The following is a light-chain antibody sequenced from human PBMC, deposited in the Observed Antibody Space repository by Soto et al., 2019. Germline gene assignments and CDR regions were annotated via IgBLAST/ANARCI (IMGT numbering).Light chain of an antibody. J-gene: IGKJ2*01. CDR3: QQYGSSSYT. Sequence: EIVLTQSPGTLSLSPGERATLSCRASQSISSSYLAWYQQKPGQAPRLLIYAASSRATGIPDRFSVSGSGTDFTITISSLEPEDFAVYYCQQYGSSSYTFGQGTQLEIK. CDR2: AAS. CDR1: QSISSSY. V-gene: IGKV3-20*01.